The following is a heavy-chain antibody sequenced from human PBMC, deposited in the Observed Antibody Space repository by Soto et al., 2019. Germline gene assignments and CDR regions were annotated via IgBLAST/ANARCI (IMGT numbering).Heavy chain of an antibody. V-gene: IGHV3-48*01. Sequence: GGSLRLSCAASGFTFSSYSMNWVRQAPGKGLEWVSYISSSSCTIYYADSVKGRFTISRDNAKNSLYLQMNSLRAEDMGVDYCAREAPAVAGTLDYWGQGNPVTVSP. CDR3: AREAPAVAGTLDY. J-gene: IGHJ4*02. CDR1: GFTFSSYS. CDR2: ISSSSCTI. D-gene: IGHD6-19*01.